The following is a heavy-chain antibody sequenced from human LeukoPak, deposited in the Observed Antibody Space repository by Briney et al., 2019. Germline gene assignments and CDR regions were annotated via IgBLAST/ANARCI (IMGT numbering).Heavy chain of an antibody. CDR1: GFTFSSYW. D-gene: IGHD2-15*01. J-gene: IGHJ3*02. V-gene: IGHV3-74*01. CDR3: AKDGGSDPDSFDI. Sequence: SGGSLRLSCAASGFTFSSYWMHWVRQAPGKGLVWVSRINSDGSSTNYADSVKGRFTISRDNTKNSLYLQMNSLRAEDTAVYYCAKDGGSDPDSFDIWGQGTMVTVSS. CDR2: INSDGSST.